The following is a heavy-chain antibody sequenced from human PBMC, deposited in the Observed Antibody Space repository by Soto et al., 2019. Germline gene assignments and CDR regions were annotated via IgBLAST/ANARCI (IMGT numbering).Heavy chain of an antibody. CDR3: ARGRSLAPRQVDY. CDR2: IYPGDSDT. D-gene: IGHD6-6*01. V-gene: IGHV5-51*01. Sequence: GESLKISCNGSGYSFTSYWIDWARQMPGKGLEWMGIIYPGDSDTRYSTSFQGPVTISADKSISTAYLQWSSLKASDTAMYYCARGRSLAPRQVDYWGQGTLVTVSS. CDR1: GYSFTSYW. J-gene: IGHJ4*02.